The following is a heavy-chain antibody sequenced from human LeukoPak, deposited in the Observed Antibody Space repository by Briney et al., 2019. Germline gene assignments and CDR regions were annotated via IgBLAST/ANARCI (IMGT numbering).Heavy chain of an antibody. V-gene: IGHV4-34*01. CDR1: GGSFSDYY. D-gene: IGHD3-3*02. CDR2: IIHSGAT. CDR3: ARGRFSVYYFDY. J-gene: IGHJ4*02. Sequence: SETLSLTCGASGGSFSDYYWSWIRQPPGKGLEWIGEIIHSGATSSNPSLKSRVTISMDPSKNQFSLKLSSVTAADTAVYYCARGRFSVYYFDYWARGSLVTVSS.